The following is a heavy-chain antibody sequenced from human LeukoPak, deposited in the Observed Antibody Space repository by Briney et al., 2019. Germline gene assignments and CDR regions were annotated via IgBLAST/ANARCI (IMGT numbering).Heavy chain of an antibody. CDR3: ARNIVLMVYASYGMDV. V-gene: IGHV4-31*03. Sequence: SETLSLTCTVSGGSISSGGYYWSWIRQHPGKGLEWIGYIYYSGSTYYNPSLKSRVTISVDTSKNQFSLKLSSVTAADTAVYYCARNIVLMVYASYGMDVWGQGTTVTVSS. CDR1: GGSISSGGYY. D-gene: IGHD2-8*01. J-gene: IGHJ6*02. CDR2: IYYSGST.